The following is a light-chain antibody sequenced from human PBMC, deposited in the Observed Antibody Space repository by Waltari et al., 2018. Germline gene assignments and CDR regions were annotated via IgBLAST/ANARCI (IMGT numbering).Light chain of an antibody. CDR1: QSLLHSDGKTY. J-gene: IGKJ1*01. V-gene: IGKV2-29*02. CDR2: EVS. CDR3: MQGIDLPRT. Sequence: DIVMTQSPLSLSVPPGQPASISCKSRQSLLHSDGKTYLHWYLQKPGQFPQLLISEVSSRFTGVPERFGGSGSGTDFTLKISRVEAEDVGVYYCMQGIDLPRTFGQGTKVEIK.